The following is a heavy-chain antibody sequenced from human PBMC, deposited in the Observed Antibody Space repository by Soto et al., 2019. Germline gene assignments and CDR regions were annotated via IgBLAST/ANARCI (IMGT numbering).Heavy chain of an antibody. Sequence: GGSLRLSCSASGFTFSSCAMHWVRQAPGKGLEYVSAISSNGGSTFYADSVKGRFTISRDNSKNTLYLQMSSLRAEDTAVCYCVKNTAAGTPHYFDYWGQGTLVTVSS. V-gene: IGHV3-64D*08. CDR2: ISSNGGST. CDR1: GFTFSSCA. D-gene: IGHD6-13*01. CDR3: VKNTAAGTPHYFDY. J-gene: IGHJ4*02.